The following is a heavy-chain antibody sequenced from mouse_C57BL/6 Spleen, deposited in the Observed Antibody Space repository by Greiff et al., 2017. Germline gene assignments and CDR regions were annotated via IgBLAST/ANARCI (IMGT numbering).Heavy chain of an antibody. D-gene: IGHD2-10*02. CDR1: GYTFTDYY. J-gene: IGHJ3*01. CDR2: INPNNGGT. CDR3: ARSGYGNLFAY. Sequence: EVQLQQSGPELVKPGASVKISCKASGYTFTDYYMNWVKQSHGKSLEWIGDINPNNGGTSYNQKFKGKATLTVDKSSSTAYMELRSLTSEDSAVYYCARSGYGNLFAYWGQGTLVTVSA. V-gene: IGHV1-26*01.